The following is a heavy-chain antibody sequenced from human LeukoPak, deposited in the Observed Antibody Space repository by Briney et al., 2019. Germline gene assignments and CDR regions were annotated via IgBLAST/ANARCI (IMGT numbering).Heavy chain of an antibody. V-gene: IGHV3-30*18. J-gene: IGHJ4*02. D-gene: IGHD4-17*01. Sequence: GGSLRLSCAASGFTFSSYAMHWVRQAPGKGLEWVAVISYDGSNKFYADSVKGRFTISRDNSKNMLYLQMNSLRAEDTAVYYWAKDGGTTATASYYFDYGGQGPLGTVSS. CDR2: ISYDGSNK. CDR3: AKDGGTTATASYYFDY. CDR1: GFTFSSYA.